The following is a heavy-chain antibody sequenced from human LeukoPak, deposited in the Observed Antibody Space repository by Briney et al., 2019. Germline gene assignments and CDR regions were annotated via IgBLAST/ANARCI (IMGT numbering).Heavy chain of an antibody. D-gene: IGHD1-26*01. CDR1: GYTFTSYY. J-gene: IGHJ6*03. CDR3: ARTYSGSYWGAYYYYYYMDV. V-gene: IGHV1-46*01. Sequence: ASVKVSCKASGYTFTSYYMHWVRQAPGQGLEWMGIINPSGGSTSYAQKFQGRVTMTRDMSTSTVYMELSSLRSEDTAVYYCARTYSGSYWGAYYYYYYMDVWGKGTTVTVSS. CDR2: INPSGGST.